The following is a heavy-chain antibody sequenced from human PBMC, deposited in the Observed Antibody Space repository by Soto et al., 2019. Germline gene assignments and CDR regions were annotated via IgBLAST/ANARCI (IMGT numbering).Heavy chain of an antibody. J-gene: IGHJ6*02. CDR3: AREETAWPLDYGLDV. CDR2: IGRRSDI. D-gene: IGHD2-21*02. CDR1: GFSFSTYS. V-gene: IGHV3-21*01. Sequence: PGGSVRLSCEASGFSFSTYSMHWVRQAPGKGLEWVSSIGRRSDIYYADSVKGRFTISRDNAKNSVSLQMNSLRDEDTAVYYCAREETAWPLDYGLDVWGQGTTVTVSS.